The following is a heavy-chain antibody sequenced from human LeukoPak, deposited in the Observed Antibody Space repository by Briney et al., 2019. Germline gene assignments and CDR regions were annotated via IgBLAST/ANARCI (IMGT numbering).Heavy chain of an antibody. D-gene: IGHD2-2*01. J-gene: IGHJ3*02. CDR1: GDSISSSSYY. CDR2: IYTSGS. V-gene: IGHV4-61*02. Sequence: PSETLSLTCTVSGDSISSSSYYWSWIRQSAGKGLEWIGRIYTSGSTPDYSPSLKSRVTMSIDTSKNQFSLQLSSVTAADTAVYYCATSPPVVPAAITAFDIWGQGTMVTVSS. CDR3: ATSPPVVPAAITAFDI.